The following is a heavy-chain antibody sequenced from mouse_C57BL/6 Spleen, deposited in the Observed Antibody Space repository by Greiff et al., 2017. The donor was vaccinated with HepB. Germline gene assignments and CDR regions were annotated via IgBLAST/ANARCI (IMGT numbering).Heavy chain of an antibody. CDR1: GYTFTDYE. CDR2: IDPETGGT. Sequence: QVQLKQSGAELVRPGASVTLSCKASGYTFTDYEMHWVKQTPVHGLEWIGAIDPETGGTAYNQKFKGKAILTADKSSSTAYMELRSLTSEDSAVYYCTRTGLPYDYWGQGTTLTVSS. J-gene: IGHJ2*01. CDR3: TRTGLPYDY. V-gene: IGHV1-15*01. D-gene: IGHD5-5*01.